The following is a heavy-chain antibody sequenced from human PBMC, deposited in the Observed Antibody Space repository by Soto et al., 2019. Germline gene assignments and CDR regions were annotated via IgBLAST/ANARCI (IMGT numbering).Heavy chain of an antibody. CDR3: ARRGYSLGAYYFDY. J-gene: IGHJ4*02. Sequence: SETLSLTCAVYGGSFSGYYWSWIRQPPGKGLEWIGEINHSGSTNYNPSLKSRVTISVDTSKNQFSLKLSSVTAADTAVYYCARRGYSLGAYYFDYWGQGTLVTVSS. V-gene: IGHV4-34*01. D-gene: IGHD5-18*01. CDR2: INHSGST. CDR1: GGSFSGYY.